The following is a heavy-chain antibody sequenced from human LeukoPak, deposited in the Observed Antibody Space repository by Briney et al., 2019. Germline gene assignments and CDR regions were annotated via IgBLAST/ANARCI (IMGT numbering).Heavy chain of an antibody. V-gene: IGHV4-59*08. D-gene: IGHD3-22*01. CDR3: ASSSAYYYFDY. CDR2: IYYSGST. CDR1: GGSISSYY. J-gene: IGHJ4*02. Sequence: SETLSLTCTVSGGSISSYYWNWIRQPPGKGLEWIGYIYYSGSTNYNPSLESRVTISVDTSKNQFSLKVSSVTAADTAVYYCASSSAYYYFDYWGQGTLVTVSS.